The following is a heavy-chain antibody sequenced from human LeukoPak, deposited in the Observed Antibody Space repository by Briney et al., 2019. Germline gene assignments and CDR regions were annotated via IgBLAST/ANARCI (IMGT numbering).Heavy chain of an antibody. CDR2: IYYSGST. D-gene: IGHD3-22*01. V-gene: IGHV4-59*08. J-gene: IGHJ4*02. Sequence: SETLSLTCTVSGASISPYYWSWIRQPPGKGLEWIGYIYYSGSTHYNPSLKSRVTISVDTSKNQFSLKLNSVTAADTAVYYCVRHEETCSGNYCFLDYFDYWGQGALVTVSS. CDR3: VRHEETCSGNYCFLDYFDY. CDR1: GASISPYY.